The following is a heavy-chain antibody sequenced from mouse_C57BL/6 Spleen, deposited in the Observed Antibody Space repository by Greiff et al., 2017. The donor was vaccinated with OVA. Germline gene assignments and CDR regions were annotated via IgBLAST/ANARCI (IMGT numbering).Heavy chain of an antibody. Sequence: LVESGAELARPGASVKLSCKASGYTFTSYGISWVKQRTGQGLEWIGEIYPRSGNTYYNEKFKGKATLTADKSSSTAYMELRSLTSEDSAVYFCARRGDYAYAMDYWGQGTSVTVSS. CDR3: ARRGDYAYAMDY. CDR1: GYTFTSYG. D-gene: IGHD1-1*02. V-gene: IGHV1-81*01. CDR2: IYPRSGNT. J-gene: IGHJ4*01.